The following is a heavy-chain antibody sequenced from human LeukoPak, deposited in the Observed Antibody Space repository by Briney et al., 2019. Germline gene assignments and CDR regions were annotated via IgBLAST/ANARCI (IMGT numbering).Heavy chain of an antibody. J-gene: IGHJ2*01. Sequence: SETLSLTCAVYGGSFSGYYWSWIRQSPGKGLEWIGEINHSGSTNYNPSLKSRVTISVDTSKNQFSLKLGSVTAADTAVYYCARRRQYDSSLFWNFDLWGRGTLVTVSS. V-gene: IGHV4-34*01. CDR1: GGSFSGYY. CDR3: ARRRQYDSSLFWNFDL. D-gene: IGHD6-6*01. CDR2: INHSGST.